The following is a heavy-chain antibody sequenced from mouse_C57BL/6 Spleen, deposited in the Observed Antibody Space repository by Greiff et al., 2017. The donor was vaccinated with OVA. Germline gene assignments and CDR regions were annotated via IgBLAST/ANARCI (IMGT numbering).Heavy chain of an antibody. Sequence: EVKLVESGGGLVKPGGSLKLSCAASGFTFSSYAMSWVRQTPEKRLEWVATISDGCSYTYYPDNVKGRFTISRDNAKNNLYLQMSHLKSEDTAMYYCARDSLYGSSFDYWGQGTTLTVSS. CDR2: ISDGCSYT. CDR3: ARDSLYGSSFDY. D-gene: IGHD1-1*01. V-gene: IGHV5-4*01. CDR1: GFTFSSYA. J-gene: IGHJ2*01.